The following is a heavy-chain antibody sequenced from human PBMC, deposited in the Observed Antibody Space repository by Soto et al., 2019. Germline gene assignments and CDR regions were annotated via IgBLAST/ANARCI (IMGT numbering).Heavy chain of an antibody. J-gene: IGHJ4*02. V-gene: IGHV1-46*01. Sequence: QVQLVQSGAEVKRPGASVKVSCKASGYSLSSYTIHWVRQAPGHGLEWVGIISLSGGNANYAQKLQGRVAMCRDMSTNTIFMELSSLTSEDTSVYYCARAPYSSSSFRLDYWGQGTLVNVSS. CDR3: ARAPYSSSSFRLDY. D-gene: IGHD6-6*01. CDR1: GYSLSSYT. CDR2: ISLSGGNA.